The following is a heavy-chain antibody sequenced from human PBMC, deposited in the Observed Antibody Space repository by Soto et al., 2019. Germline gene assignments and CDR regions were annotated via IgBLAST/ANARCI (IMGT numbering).Heavy chain of an antibody. CDR2: ISGSGGST. V-gene: IGHV3-23*01. J-gene: IGHJ4*02. CDR1: GFTFSSYA. Sequence: GGSLRLSCAASGFTFSSYAMSWVRQAPGKGLEWVSAISGSGGSTYYVDSVKGRFTISRDNSKNTLYLQMNNLRAEDTAVYYCAKGNTAIWFGELLWGFDYWGQGTLVTVSS. D-gene: IGHD3-10*01. CDR3: AKGNTAIWFGELLWGFDY.